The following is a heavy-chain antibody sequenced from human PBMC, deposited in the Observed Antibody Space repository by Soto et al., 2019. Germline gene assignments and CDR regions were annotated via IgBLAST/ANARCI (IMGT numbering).Heavy chain of an antibody. CDR2: IWYDGSNK. D-gene: IGHD2-15*01. Sequence: GSLRLCYAASGFTFSSYGMHWVRQAPGKGLEWVAVIWYDGSNKYYADSVKGRFTVSRDNSKNTLYLQMNSLRAEDTAVYYCARGGSYYYYYMDVWGKGTTVTVSS. J-gene: IGHJ6*03. CDR3: ARGGSYYYYYMDV. V-gene: IGHV3-33*01. CDR1: GFTFSSYG.